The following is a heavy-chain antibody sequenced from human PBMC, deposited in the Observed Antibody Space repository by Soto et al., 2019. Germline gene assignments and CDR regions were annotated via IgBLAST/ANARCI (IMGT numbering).Heavy chain of an antibody. CDR1: GGSFSGYY. Sequence: SETLSLTCAVYGGSFSGYYWSWIRQPPGKGLEWIGEINHSGSTNYNPSLKSRVTISVDTSKNQFSLKLSSVTAADMAVYYCARGQVVAAQHWGQGTLVTVSS. V-gene: IGHV4-34*01. CDR2: INHSGST. J-gene: IGHJ4*02. CDR3: ARGQVVAAQH. D-gene: IGHD2-15*01.